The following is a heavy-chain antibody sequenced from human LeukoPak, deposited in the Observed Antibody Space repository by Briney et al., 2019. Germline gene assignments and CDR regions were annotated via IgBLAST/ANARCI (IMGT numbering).Heavy chain of an antibody. J-gene: IGHJ4*02. V-gene: IGHV1-2*02. Sequence: ASVKVSCTASGYTFTVYYMHWVRQAPGQGLEWMGWINPNSGGTNYAQKFQGRVTMTRDTSISTAYMELSRLRADDTAVYYCARVDYGDYVADYWGLGTLVTVSS. CDR3: ARVDYGDYVADY. D-gene: IGHD4-17*01. CDR2: INPNSGGT. CDR1: GYTFTVYY.